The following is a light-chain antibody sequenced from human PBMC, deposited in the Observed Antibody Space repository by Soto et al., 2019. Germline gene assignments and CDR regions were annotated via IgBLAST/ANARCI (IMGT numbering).Light chain of an antibody. V-gene: IGLV1-40*01. CDR1: SSNIVAGYD. CDR2: VNS. Sequence: QSALTQPPSVSGAPGQRFTISFTVISSNIVAGYDVHCCQQLPVTAPKLLVYVNSNLPSWFAYRFSVSKCGTSASLAITVLXAEDEADYYGQSYDSSLSGYVFGTGTKVTVL. J-gene: IGLJ1*01. CDR3: QSYDSSLSGYV.